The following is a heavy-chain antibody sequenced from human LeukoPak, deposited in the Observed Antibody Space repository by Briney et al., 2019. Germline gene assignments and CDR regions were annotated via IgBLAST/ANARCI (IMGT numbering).Heavy chain of an antibody. CDR1: GYTFTSYD. V-gene: IGHV1-8*03. Sequence: APVNVSCKASGYTFTSYDINWVRQATGQGLEWMGWMNPNSGNTGYAQKFQGRVTITRNTSISTAYMELSSLRSEDTAVYYCARAPKVGASNYYYYMDVWGKGTTVTVSS. J-gene: IGHJ6*03. CDR2: MNPNSGNT. D-gene: IGHD1-26*01. CDR3: ARAPKVGASNYYYYMDV.